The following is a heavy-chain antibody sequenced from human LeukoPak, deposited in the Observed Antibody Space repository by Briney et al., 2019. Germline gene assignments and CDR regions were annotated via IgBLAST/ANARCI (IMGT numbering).Heavy chain of an antibody. CDR3: ASQYYDFWSGYPGVGFDY. Sequence: PGGSLRLSCAASGFTFSSYAMHWVRQAPGKGLEWVAVISYDGSNKYYADSVEGRSTISRDNSKNTLYLQMNSLRAEDTAVYYCASQYYDFWSGYPGVGFDYWGQGTLVTVSS. J-gene: IGHJ4*02. D-gene: IGHD3-3*01. CDR1: GFTFSSYA. V-gene: IGHV3-30*04. CDR2: ISYDGSNK.